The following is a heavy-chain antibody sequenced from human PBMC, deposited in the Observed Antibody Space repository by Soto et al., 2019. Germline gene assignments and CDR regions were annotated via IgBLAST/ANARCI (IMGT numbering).Heavy chain of an antibody. CDR1: GGSFSDYY. J-gene: IGHJ6*04. CDR2: INHSGST. Sequence: SETLSLTCAVYGGSFSDYYWSRIRQPPGKGLEWIGEINHSGSTNYNPSLKSRVTISVDTSKNQFSLKLNSVTAADTAVYYCARISYYYGSAPDVWGKGTTVTVSS. D-gene: IGHD3-10*01. CDR3: ARISYYYGSAPDV. V-gene: IGHV4-34*01.